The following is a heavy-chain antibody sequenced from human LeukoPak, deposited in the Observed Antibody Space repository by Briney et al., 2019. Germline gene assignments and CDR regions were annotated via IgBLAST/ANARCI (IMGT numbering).Heavy chain of an antibody. D-gene: IGHD6-19*01. CDR3: ARHYRIAVAGTPNWFDP. CDR1: GFTFSSYA. Sequence: PGGSLRLSCAASGFTFSSYAMHWVRQAPGKGLEWVAVISYDGSNKYYADSVKGRFTISRDNSKNTLYLQMNSLRSEDTAVYYCARHYRIAVAGTPNWFDPWGQGTLVTVSS. CDR2: ISYDGSNK. J-gene: IGHJ5*02. V-gene: IGHV3-30-3*01.